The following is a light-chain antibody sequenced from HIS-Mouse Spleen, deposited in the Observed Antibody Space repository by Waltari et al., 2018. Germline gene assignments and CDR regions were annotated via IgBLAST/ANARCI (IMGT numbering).Light chain of an antibody. CDR1: SSDVGSYNL. CDR3: CSYAGSSIWV. Sequence: QSALTQPASVSGSPGQSIPISCTGTSSDVGSYNLFSWYQQHPGKAPKLMIYEGSKRPSGVSNRFSGSKSGNTASLTISGLQAEDEADYYCCSYAGSSIWVFGGGTKLTVL. CDR2: EGS. V-gene: IGLV2-23*01. J-gene: IGLJ3*02.